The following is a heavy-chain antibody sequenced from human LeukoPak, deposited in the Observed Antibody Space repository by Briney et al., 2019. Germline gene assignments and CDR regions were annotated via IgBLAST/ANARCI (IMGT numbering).Heavy chain of an antibody. J-gene: IGHJ4*02. D-gene: IGHD2-2*01. CDR2: INPNSGGT. CDR1: GYTFTGYY. Sequence: ASVTVSCKASGYTFTGYYMHWVRQAPGQGLEWMGWINPNSGGTNYAQKFQGRVTMTRDTSISTAYMELSRLRSDDTAVYYCARDGMSIVVVPAAIAYWGQGTLVTVSS. V-gene: IGHV1-2*02. CDR3: ARDGMSIVVVPAAIAY.